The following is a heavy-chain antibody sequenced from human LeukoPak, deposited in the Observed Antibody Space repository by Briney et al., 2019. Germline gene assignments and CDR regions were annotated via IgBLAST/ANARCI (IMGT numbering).Heavy chain of an antibody. CDR2: ISGSSTTI. J-gene: IGHJ4*02. Sequence: PGGSLRLSCAASGFTFSSYSVNWVRQAPGKGLEWVSYISGSSTTIYYADSVKGRFTISRDNAKNSLYLQMNSLRDEDTAVYYCARDAAGYYDSSGQTGIDYWGQGTLVTVSS. CDR3: ARDAAGYYDSSGQTGIDY. D-gene: IGHD3-22*01. V-gene: IGHV3-48*02. CDR1: GFTFSSYS.